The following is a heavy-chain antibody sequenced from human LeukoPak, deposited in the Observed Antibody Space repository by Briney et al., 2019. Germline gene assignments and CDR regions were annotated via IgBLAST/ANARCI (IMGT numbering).Heavy chain of an antibody. J-gene: IGHJ3*02. CDR3: ARDRTVGASDAFDI. CDR2: ISAYNGNT. V-gene: IGHV1-18*01. CDR1: GYTFTSYG. D-gene: IGHD1-26*01. Sequence: ASVKVSCKASGYTFTSYGISWVRQAPGQGLEWMGWISAYNGNTNYAQKLQGRVTVTTDTSTSTAYMELRSLRSDDTAVYYCARDRTVGASDAFDIWGQGTMVTVSS.